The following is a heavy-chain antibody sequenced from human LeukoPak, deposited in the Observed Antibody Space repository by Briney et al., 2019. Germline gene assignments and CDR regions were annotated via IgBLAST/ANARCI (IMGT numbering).Heavy chain of an antibody. J-gene: IGHJ3*02. Sequence: GGSLRLSCVASGFTFSSYGMHWVRQAPGKGLEWVAVISNDGSNKYYADSVKGRFTISRDNSKNTLYLQMNSLRAEDTAVYYCAKAQIVGATLDAFHIWGQGTMVTVSS. CDR3: AKAQIVGATLDAFHI. D-gene: IGHD1-26*01. CDR2: ISNDGSNK. V-gene: IGHV3-30*18. CDR1: GFTFSSYG.